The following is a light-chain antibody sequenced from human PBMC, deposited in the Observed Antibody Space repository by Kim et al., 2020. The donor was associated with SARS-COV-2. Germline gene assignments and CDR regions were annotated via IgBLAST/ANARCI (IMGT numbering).Light chain of an antibody. Sequence: SPGERVSLSSRASENVGSLLAWYQQAPGKAPRLLIYGASTRAAGTPARFSGSGSGTEFTLTISSRQSEDSAIYHCQQYNNWPPWTFGQGTKVDIK. V-gene: IGKV3-15*01. J-gene: IGKJ1*01. CDR1: ENVGSL. CDR2: GAS. CDR3: QQYNNWPPWT.